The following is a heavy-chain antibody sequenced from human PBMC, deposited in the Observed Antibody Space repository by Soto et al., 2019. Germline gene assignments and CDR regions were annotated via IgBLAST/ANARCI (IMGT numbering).Heavy chain of an antibody. Sequence: GGSLRLSCAASGFTFSSYAMHWVRQAPGKGLEWVAVISYDGSNKYYADSVKGRFTISRDNSKNTLYLQMNSLRAEDTAVYYCARDRVVVAAVDAFDIWGQGTMVTVSS. V-gene: IGHV3-30-3*01. CDR3: ARDRVVVAAVDAFDI. CDR1: GFTFSSYA. J-gene: IGHJ3*02. D-gene: IGHD2-15*01. CDR2: ISYDGSNK.